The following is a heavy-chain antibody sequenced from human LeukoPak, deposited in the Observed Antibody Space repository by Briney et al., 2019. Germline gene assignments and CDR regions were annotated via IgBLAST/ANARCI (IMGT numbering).Heavy chain of an antibody. V-gene: IGHV1-69*05. D-gene: IGHD2-21*02. CDR3: AGSGRTAIGAFDI. Sequence: GASVKVSCKGSGDTFSRSPISWVRQAPGQGLEWMGRIIPIFGTTNYAQKFQGRVTITTDESTTTAFMEVDSLRSEDTAVYYCAGSGRTAIGAFDIWGQGTMVTVSS. J-gene: IGHJ3*02. CDR1: GDTFSRSP. CDR2: IIPIFGTT.